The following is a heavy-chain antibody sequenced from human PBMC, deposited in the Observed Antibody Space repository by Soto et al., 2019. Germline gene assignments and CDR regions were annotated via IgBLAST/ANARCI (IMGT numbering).Heavy chain of an antibody. D-gene: IGHD2-21*02. CDR2: IRSKANSYAT. V-gene: IGHV3-73*01. J-gene: IGHJ3*02. Sequence: GGSLRLSCAASGFTFSGSAMHWVRQASGKGLEWVGRIRSKANSYATAYAASVKGRFTISRDDSKNTAYLQMNSLKTEDTAVYYCTRPALAYCGGDCYSAFDIWGQGTMVTVSS. CDR3: TRPALAYCGGDCYSAFDI. CDR1: GFTFSGSA.